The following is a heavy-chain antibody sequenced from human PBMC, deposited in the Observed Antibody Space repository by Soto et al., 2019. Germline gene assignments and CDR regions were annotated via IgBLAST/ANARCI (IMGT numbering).Heavy chain of an antibody. CDR3: ARDPSYYDTSGYYHGTPYGLDV. CDR2: ILYSGST. Sequence: SETLSLTCTVSGDSISNYYWSWIRQPPGKGLEWIGYILYSGSTNYNPSLKSRVTISVDTSKNQFSLKLSPVTAADTAVYYCARDPSYYDTSGYYHGTPYGLDVWGQGTTVTVSS. CDR1: GDSISNYY. V-gene: IGHV4-59*01. J-gene: IGHJ6*02. D-gene: IGHD3-22*01.